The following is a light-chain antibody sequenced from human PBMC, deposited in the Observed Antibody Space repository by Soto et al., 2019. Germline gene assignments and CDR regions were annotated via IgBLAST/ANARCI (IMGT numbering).Light chain of an antibody. J-gene: IGKJ1*01. Sequence: DIPMTQSPSSLSASVGDRVTITCRASQSISSYLNWYQQKPGKAPKLLIYAASSLQSGVPSRFSGSGSGTDFTLTISSLQPADFATDYCQQSYSTSWTFGQGTKVEIK. CDR2: AAS. CDR1: QSISSY. CDR3: QQSYSTSWT. V-gene: IGKV1-39*01.